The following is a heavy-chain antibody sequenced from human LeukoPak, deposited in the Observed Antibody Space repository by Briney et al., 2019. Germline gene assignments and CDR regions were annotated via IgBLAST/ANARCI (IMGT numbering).Heavy chain of an antibody. V-gene: IGHV3-53*01. CDR1: GFTVSSNY. Sequence: PGGSLRLSCAASGFTVSSNYMSWVRQAPGMGLVWVSVIYSGGSTYYADSVKGRFTISRDNSKNTLYLQMNSLRAEDTALYYCTKDSCSTTSCYRGVDYWGQGTLVTVSS. CDR2: IYSGGST. D-gene: IGHD2-2*01. J-gene: IGHJ4*02. CDR3: TKDSCSTTSCYRGVDY.